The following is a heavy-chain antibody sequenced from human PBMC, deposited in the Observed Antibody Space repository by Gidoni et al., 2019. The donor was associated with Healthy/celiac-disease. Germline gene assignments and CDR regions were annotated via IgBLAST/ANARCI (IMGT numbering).Heavy chain of an antibody. Sequence: EVQLVQSGAEVKKPGESLRISCKGSGYSFTTSGISWVRQMPGKGLGWMGRIYSSDSYTNYSPSFQGHVTISADKSISTAYLQWSSLKASDTAMYYCARPTGYCTNGVCYTSFDPWGQGTLVTVSS. CDR3: ARPTGYCTNGVCYTSFDP. J-gene: IGHJ5*02. CDR2: IYSSDSYT. V-gene: IGHV5-10-1*03. D-gene: IGHD2-8*01. CDR1: GYSFTTSG.